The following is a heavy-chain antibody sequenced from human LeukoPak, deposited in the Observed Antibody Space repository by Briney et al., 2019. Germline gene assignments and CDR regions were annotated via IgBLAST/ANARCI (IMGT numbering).Heavy chain of an antibody. CDR2: AYYRSTWYN. CDR3: ARRLTQYDCFDP. J-gene: IGHJ5*02. Sequence: SQTLSLTCAISGDIVSSNSVTWNWIRQSPSRGLEWLGRAYYRSTWYNDYAVSVRGRITVNPDTSKNQFSLHLNSVTPEDTAVYYCARRLTQYDCFDPWGQGILVTVSS. D-gene: IGHD2-2*01. CDR1: GDIVSSNSVT. V-gene: IGHV6-1*01.